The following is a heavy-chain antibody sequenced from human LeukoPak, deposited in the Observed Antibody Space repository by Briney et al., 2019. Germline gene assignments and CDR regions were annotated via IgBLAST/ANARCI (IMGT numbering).Heavy chain of an antibody. CDR2: IYSGGST. CDR1: GFTVSANY. J-gene: IGHJ5*02. D-gene: IGHD2-15*01. Sequence: GGSLRLSCAASGFTVSANYMSWVRQSPGKGLEWVSIIYSGGSTDYADSVEGRFTISKDSSKNTVFLQMNSLRAEDTAMYYCASLYCSRGSCAFDVWGQGTLVTVSP. CDR3: ASLYCSRGSCAFDV. V-gene: IGHV3-66*01.